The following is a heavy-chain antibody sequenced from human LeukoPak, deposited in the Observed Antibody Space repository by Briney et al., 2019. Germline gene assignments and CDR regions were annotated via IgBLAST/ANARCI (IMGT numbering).Heavy chain of an antibody. J-gene: IGHJ4*02. CDR3: AGRVTGYSSGYVY. D-gene: IGHD5-18*01. CDR1: GITFSNYA. V-gene: IGHV3-23*01. Sequence: GGSLRLSCVASGITFSNYAVSWVRQAPEKGLDWVSVISGSAHKIRYADSVKGRFTISRDNSGNIVYLQMNNLRAEDTAVYYCAGRVTGYSSGYVYWGQGTLVTVSS. CDR2: ISGSAHKI.